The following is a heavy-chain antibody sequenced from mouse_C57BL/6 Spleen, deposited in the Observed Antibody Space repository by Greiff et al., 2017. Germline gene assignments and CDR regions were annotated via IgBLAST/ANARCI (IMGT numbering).Heavy chain of an antibody. D-gene: IGHD4-1*01. CDR2: ISDGGSYT. V-gene: IGHV5-4*01. CDR3: ARDRLGRFAY. CDR1: GFTFSSYA. Sequence: EVLGVESGGGLVKPGGSLKLSCAASGFTFSSYAMSWVRQTPEKRLEWVATISDGGSYTYYPDRVKGRFTISRDNAKNNLYLQMSQLRSEDTAMYYCARDRLGRFAYWGQGALVTVAA. J-gene: IGHJ3*01.